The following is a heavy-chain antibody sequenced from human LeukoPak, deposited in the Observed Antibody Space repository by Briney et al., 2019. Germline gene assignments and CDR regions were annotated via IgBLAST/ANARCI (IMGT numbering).Heavy chain of an antibody. V-gene: IGHV4-61*01. D-gene: IGHD2-15*01. Sequence: SETLSLTCTVSGGXVSSGSYYWSWIRQPPGKGLEWIGYIYYSGNTNYSPSLKSRVTIPVDTSKNQFSLRLSSVTAADTAVYYCARGPRGYCTGGSCYHYWGQGTLVTVSS. J-gene: IGHJ4*02. CDR3: ARGPRGYCTGGSCYHY. CDR2: IYYSGNT. CDR1: GGXVSSGSYY.